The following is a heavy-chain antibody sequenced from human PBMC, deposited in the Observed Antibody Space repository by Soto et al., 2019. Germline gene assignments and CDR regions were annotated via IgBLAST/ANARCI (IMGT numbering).Heavy chain of an antibody. CDR2: ITYDGSEI. V-gene: IGHV3-30*18. Sequence: QVQVVESGGGVVQPGRSLRLSCAASGFTLSCCGMHWVRQAPGKGLEWVGVITYDGSEIHYGDSVKGRFTISRDSSENTVYLQMNSLRVEDSAVYYCAKEQGSGFYRVVDYGGQGTLVTVSP. J-gene: IGHJ4*02. D-gene: IGHD6-19*01. CDR3: AKEQGSGFYRVVDY. CDR1: GFTLSCCG.